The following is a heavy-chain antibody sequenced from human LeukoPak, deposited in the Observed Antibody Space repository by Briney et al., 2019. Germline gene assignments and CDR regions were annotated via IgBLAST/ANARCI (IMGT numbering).Heavy chain of an antibody. CDR1: GYTFTAYF. Sequence: ASVKVSCKAFGYTFTAYFMHWVRQAPGHGLEWMGWINPNSGGTNYAQKFQGRVTMTRDTSISTAYMELSSLRSDDTAIYFCARGGLQLWFLVDYWGQGTLVTVSS. CDR3: ARGGLQLWFLVDY. CDR2: INPNSGGT. J-gene: IGHJ4*02. V-gene: IGHV1-2*02. D-gene: IGHD5-18*01.